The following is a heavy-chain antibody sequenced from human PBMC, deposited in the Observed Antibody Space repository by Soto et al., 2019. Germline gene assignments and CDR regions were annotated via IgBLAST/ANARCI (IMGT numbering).Heavy chain of an antibody. V-gene: IGHV3-21*01. J-gene: IGHJ6*02. Sequence: GSLRLSCAASGFTFSRYSMNWVRQTPWKGLEWVSSLSGSSSFIYYADSVKGRFTISRDNAKNSLYLQMNSLRAEDTAVYYCARDGAISESGSYSFYVMDVWGQGTTVTVSS. CDR2: LSGSSSFI. CDR3: ARDGAISESGSYSFYVMDV. D-gene: IGHD3-10*01. CDR1: GFTFSRYS.